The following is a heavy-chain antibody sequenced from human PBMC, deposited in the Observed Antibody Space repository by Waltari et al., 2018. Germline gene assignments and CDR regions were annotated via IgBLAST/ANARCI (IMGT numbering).Heavy chain of an antibody. CDR2: ISSDGSRK. CDR3: ASCTGGNCYYYGFDV. V-gene: IGHV3-30*03. Sequence: QVQLVESGGGVVQPGRSLRLSCAASGFTFSSSGMHWVRQTPGRGLELVAGISSDGSRKSYAESVKGRFSISRDNSKNSLSLEMNSLRPEDTAVYYCASCTGGNCYYYGFDVWGQGTTVTVSS. CDR1: GFTFSSSG. J-gene: IGHJ6*02. D-gene: IGHD2-8*02.